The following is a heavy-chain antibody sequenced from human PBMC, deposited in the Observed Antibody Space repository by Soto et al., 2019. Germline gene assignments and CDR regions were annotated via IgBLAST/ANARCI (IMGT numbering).Heavy chain of an antibody. CDR1: GFTFGDYA. D-gene: IGHD6-19*01. CDR3: NRKVAVAEEIYYYGMDV. V-gene: IGHV3-49*05. J-gene: IGHJ6*02. Sequence: NPGGSLRLSCTASGFTFGDYAMSWFRQAPGKGLEWVGFIRSKAYGGTTEYAASVKGRFTISRDDSKSIAYLQMNSLKTEDTAVYYCNRKVAVAEEIYYYGMDVWGQGTTVTVSS. CDR2: IRSKAYGGTT.